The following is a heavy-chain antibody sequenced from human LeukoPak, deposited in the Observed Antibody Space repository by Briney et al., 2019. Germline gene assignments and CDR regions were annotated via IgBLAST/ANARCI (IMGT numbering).Heavy chain of an antibody. D-gene: IGHD1-1*01. CDR1: GFTVSNAW. CDR2: ISSTGSTI. Sequence: GGSLRLSCAASGFTVSNAWMSWVRQAPGKGLEWVSYISSTGSTIYYADSVRGRFTISRDNAKNSLNLQMNSLRAEDTAVYYCARGMLAYMFDYWGQGTLVTVSS. V-gene: IGHV3-11*01. J-gene: IGHJ4*02. CDR3: ARGMLAYMFDY.